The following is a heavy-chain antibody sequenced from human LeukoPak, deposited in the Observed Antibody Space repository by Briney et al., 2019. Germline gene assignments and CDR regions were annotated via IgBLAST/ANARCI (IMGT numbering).Heavy chain of an antibody. J-gene: IGHJ6*03. Sequence: ASVKVSCKASGYTFTSYDINWVRQATGQGLEWMGWMNPNSGNTGYAQKFQGRVTITRNTSISTAYMELSSLRSEDTAVYYCARGGVPAAIYYYYYMDVWGKGTTVTVSS. CDR2: MNPNSGNT. D-gene: IGHD2-2*01. V-gene: IGHV1-8*03. CDR1: GYTFTSYD. CDR3: ARGGVPAAIYYYYYMDV.